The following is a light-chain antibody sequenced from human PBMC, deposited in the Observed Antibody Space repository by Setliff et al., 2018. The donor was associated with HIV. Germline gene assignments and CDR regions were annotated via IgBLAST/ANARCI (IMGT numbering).Light chain of an antibody. CDR2: EVA. J-gene: IGLJ2*01. Sequence: QSVLTQPASVSGSPGQSITISCTGGDDNIANYESVSWYQQHPGEVPKLIIYEVAERPSGISDRFSGSKSGNTASLTISGLQTEDEAHYYCCSYVSGDTWIFGGGTK. CDR1: DDNIANYES. CDR3: CSYVSGDTWI. V-gene: IGLV2-23*02.